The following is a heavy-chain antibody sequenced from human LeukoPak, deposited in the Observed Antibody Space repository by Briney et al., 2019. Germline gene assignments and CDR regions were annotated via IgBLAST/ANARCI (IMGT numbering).Heavy chain of an antibody. Sequence: GGSLRLSCAASGFTFSSYGMHWVRQAPGKGLEWVAVISYDGSNKYYADSVKGRFTISRDNSKNTLYLQMNSLRAEDTAVYYCAKGVATISYYYYYYMDVWGKGTTVTVSS. J-gene: IGHJ6*03. CDR2: ISYDGSNK. CDR1: GFTFSSYG. CDR3: AKGVATISYYYYYYMDV. D-gene: IGHD5-12*01. V-gene: IGHV3-30*18.